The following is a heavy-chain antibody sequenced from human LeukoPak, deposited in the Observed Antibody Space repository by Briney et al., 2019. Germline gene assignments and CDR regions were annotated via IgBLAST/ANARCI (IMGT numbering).Heavy chain of an antibody. Sequence: PRASVKVSRKASGYTFTGYYMHWVRQAPGQGLEWMGWINPNSGGTNYAQKFQGRVTMTRDTSISTAYMELSRLRSDDTAVYYCARVHGGYSYGPFDYWGQGTLVTVSS. V-gene: IGHV1-2*02. CDR2: INPNSGGT. J-gene: IGHJ4*02. D-gene: IGHD5-18*01. CDR1: GYTFTGYY. CDR3: ARVHGGYSYGPFDY.